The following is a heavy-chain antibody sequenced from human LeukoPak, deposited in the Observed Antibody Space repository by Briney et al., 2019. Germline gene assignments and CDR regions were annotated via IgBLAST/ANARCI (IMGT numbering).Heavy chain of an antibody. CDR1: GFTFSSYG. CDR3: SKKGQNGDYGKPD. D-gene: IGHD4-17*01. CDR2: IRYDGSNK. V-gene: IGHV3-30*02. J-gene: IGHJ4*02. Sequence: PGGSLRLSCAASGFTFSSYGMHWVRQAPGKGLEWVAFIRYDGSNKYYADSVKGRFTISTDNSRSTLYLQMNSLRADDTAVYYCSKKGQNGDYGKPDWGQGTLVTVSS.